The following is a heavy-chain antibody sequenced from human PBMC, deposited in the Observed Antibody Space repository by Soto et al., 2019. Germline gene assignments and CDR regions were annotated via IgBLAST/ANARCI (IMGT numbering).Heavy chain of an antibody. CDR2: IVVASGYA. D-gene: IGHD6-13*01. V-gene: IGHV1-58*02. J-gene: IGHJ4*02. CDR1: GFSFSNSA. Sequence: GASVKVSCKTSGFSFSNSAMQWVRQARGQRPEWIGWIVVASGYANLAPKFQQRVVMTRDMSTRTAYMELSSLTSDDTAVYFCAADVIADAGDFDYWGQGTLVTVSS. CDR3: AADVIADAGDFDY.